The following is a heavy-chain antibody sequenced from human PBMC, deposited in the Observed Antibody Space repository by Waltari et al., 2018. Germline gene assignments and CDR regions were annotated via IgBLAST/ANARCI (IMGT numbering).Heavy chain of an antibody. D-gene: IGHD7-27*01. CDR1: GGSLSGYY. Sequence: QVQLQQLVAGLFMPSETLSLNCVVSGGSLSGYYWTWIRQPPGKGREWIGDISHSGSTNNNPPLKSRVTISVDTSKNHLSLKMSSVTAADTAMYYCARRLPRAKYWGSGYFDLWGPGTLVTVSS. J-gene: IGHJ2*01. V-gene: IGHV4-34*01. CDR2: ISHSGST. CDR3: ARRLPRAKYWGSGYFDL.